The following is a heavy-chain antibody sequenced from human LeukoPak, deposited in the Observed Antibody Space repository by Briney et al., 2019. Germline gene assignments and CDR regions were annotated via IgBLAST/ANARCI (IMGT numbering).Heavy chain of an antibody. V-gene: IGHV3-30*18. D-gene: IGHD1-26*01. J-gene: IGHJ4*02. CDR1: GFTFSSYG. Sequence: GGSLRLSCAASGFTFSSYGMHWVSQAPGKGLEWVVVISYDGSNKYYADSVKGRFTISRDNSKNTLYLQMNSLRAEDTAVYYCAKDSILRGGSYYMGLGDFDYWGQGTLVTVSS. CDR2: ISYDGSNK. CDR3: AKDSILRGGSYYMGLGDFDY.